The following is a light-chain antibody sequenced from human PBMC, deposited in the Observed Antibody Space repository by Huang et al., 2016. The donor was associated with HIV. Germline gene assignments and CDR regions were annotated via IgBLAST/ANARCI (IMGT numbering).Light chain of an antibody. CDR2: DSS. J-gene: IGKJ4*01. V-gene: IGKV3-15*01. Sequence: EIVLTQSPATLSMSPGERATLSCRASQNIGNKLAWYPREPGQAPRLLIYDSSTMATDSPARFSGSGSVTDFTLTISSLQSEDFALYYCQQYDKWPPLTFGGGTKVEIK. CDR1: QNIGNK. CDR3: QQYDKWPPLT.